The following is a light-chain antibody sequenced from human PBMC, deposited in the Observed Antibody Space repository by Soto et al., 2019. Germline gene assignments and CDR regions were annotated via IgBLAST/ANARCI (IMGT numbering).Light chain of an antibody. CDR1: QSVSSY. J-gene: IGKJ4*01. Sequence: EIVLTQSPATLSLSPGDRATLSCRASQSVSSYLAWYQQKPGQAPRLLIYDASNRATGIPARFSGSGSGTDLALTLSILEPEDYAVYYCQQRSNWPPALTFGGGTKVEIK. CDR3: QQRSNWPPALT. V-gene: IGKV3-11*01. CDR2: DAS.